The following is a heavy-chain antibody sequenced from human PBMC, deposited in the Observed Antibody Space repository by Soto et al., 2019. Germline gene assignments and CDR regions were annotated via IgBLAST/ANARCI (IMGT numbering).Heavy chain of an antibody. CDR2: INHSGST. CDR3: ARRLDSGYDMGGDAFDI. J-gene: IGHJ3*02. CDR1: GGSFSCYY. V-gene: IGHV4-34*01. Sequence: SETLSLTCAVYGGSFSCYYWSWIRQPPGKGLEWIGEINHSGSTNYNPSLKSRVTISVDTSKNQFSLKLSSVTAADTAVYYCARRLDSGYDMGGDAFDIWGQGTMVTVSS. D-gene: IGHD5-12*01.